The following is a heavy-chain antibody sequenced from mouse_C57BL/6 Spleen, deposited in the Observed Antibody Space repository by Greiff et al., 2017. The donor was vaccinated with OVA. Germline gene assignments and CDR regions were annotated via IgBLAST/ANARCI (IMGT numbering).Heavy chain of an antibody. CDR3: TRDKGNWDMDY. D-gene: IGHD4-1*01. CDR2: ISSGGDYI. CDR1: GFTFSSYA. Sequence: EVQVVESGEGLVKPGGSLKLSCAASGFTFSSYAMSWVRQTPEKRLEWVAYISSGGDYIYYADTVKGRFTISRDNARNTLYLQMSSLKSEDTAMYYCTRDKGNWDMDYWGQGTSVTVSS. J-gene: IGHJ4*01. V-gene: IGHV5-9-1*02.